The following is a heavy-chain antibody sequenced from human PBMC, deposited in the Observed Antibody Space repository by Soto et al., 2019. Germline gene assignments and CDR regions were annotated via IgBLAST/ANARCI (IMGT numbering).Heavy chain of an antibody. CDR2: ISSSSSYI. CDR3: ARGLSAAGDY. V-gene: IGHV3-21*01. J-gene: IGHJ4*02. D-gene: IGHD6-13*01. CDR1: GFTFSSYS. Sequence: GGSLRLSCAASGFTFSSYSMNWVRQAPGKGLEWVSSISSSSSYIYYADSVKGRFTISRDNAKNSLYLQMSSLRAEDTAVYYCARGLSAAGDYWGQGTLVTVSS.